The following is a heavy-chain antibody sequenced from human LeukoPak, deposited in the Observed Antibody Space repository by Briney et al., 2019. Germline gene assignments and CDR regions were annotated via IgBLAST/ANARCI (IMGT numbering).Heavy chain of an antibody. CDR3: AKGSDYYDSSGYNHPFDY. Sequence: PGGSLRLSRAASGFTFDDYAMHWVRQAPGKGLEWVSAISGSGGSTYYADSVKGRFTISRDNSKNTLYLQMNSLRAEDTAVYYCAKGSDYYDSSGYNHPFDYWGQGTLVTVSS. CDR1: GFTFDDYA. D-gene: IGHD3-22*01. J-gene: IGHJ4*02. CDR2: ISGSGGST. V-gene: IGHV3-23*01.